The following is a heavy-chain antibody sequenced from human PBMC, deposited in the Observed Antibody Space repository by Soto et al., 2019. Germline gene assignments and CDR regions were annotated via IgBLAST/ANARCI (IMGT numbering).Heavy chain of an antibody. D-gene: IGHD1-20*01. J-gene: IGHJ4*02. V-gene: IGHV3-15*01. Sequence: GGSLRLSCAASGLTFSNAWMSWVRQAPGKGLEWVGRIKSKTDGGTSYYVAPVKGRLTISRDDSKDTLYLQMNSLNTEDTAVYYCLTEKYNNACHVYWGQGTLVTVSS. CDR2: IKSKTDGGTS. CDR1: GLTFSNAW. CDR3: LTEKYNNACHVY.